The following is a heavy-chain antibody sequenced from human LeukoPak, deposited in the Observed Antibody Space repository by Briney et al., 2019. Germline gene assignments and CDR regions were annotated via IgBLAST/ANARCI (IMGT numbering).Heavy chain of an antibody. Sequence: SETLSLTCTVSGGSISSSSYYWGWIRQPPGKGLEWIGSIYYSGSTYYNPSLKSRVTISVDTSKNQFSLKLRSLTAADTAVYYCARDLRESNAFDIWGQGTMVTVSS. V-gene: IGHV4-39*07. D-gene: IGHD3-10*01. CDR2: IYYSGST. CDR1: GGSISSSSYY. CDR3: ARDLRESNAFDI. J-gene: IGHJ3*02.